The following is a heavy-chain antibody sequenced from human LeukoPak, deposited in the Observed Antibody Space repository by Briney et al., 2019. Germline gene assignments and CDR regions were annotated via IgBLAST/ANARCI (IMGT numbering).Heavy chain of an antibody. J-gene: IGHJ3*01. CDR1: GGTFSTYA. Sequence: ASVKVSCKASGGTFSTYAINWVRQAPGQGLEWMGGSIPLFDMPSYAQKFQGRVTITADEATSTGYMELSRLRSEDTAVYYCVQLSLDSNYDTNGFPRAFDVWGQGTPVIVSS. V-gene: IGHV1-69*13. CDR2: SIPLFDMP. CDR3: VQLSLDSNYDTNGFPRAFDV. D-gene: IGHD3-16*01.